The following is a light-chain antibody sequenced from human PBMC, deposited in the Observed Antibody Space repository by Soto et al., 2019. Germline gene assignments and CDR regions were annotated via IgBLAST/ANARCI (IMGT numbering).Light chain of an antibody. V-gene: IGKV3-15*01. CDR2: GAS. J-gene: IGKJ2*01. Sequence: IVMTQSPVTLSVSPGERATLSCRASQSVSSDLAWYQHKPGQAPRLLIYGASTRATGIPARFSGSGSGTEFSLSISSLQSEDFAVYYCLQYNNWPPKQYTFGQGTKLEIK. CDR3: LQYNNWPPKQYT. CDR1: QSVSSD.